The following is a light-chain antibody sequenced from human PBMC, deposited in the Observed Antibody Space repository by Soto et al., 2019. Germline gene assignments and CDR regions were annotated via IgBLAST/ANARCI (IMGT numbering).Light chain of an antibody. CDR1: SSDLGAYNS. J-gene: IGLJ2*01. V-gene: IGLV2-11*01. Sequence: QSVLTQPRSVSGSPGQSVTISCAGTSSDLGAYNSVSWYQHHPGKAPKLILYDVTRRPSGVPDRFSASKSDNTASLTISGLQAEDEADYYCCSYAGSNTVVFGGGTQLTVL. CDR3: CSYAGSNTVV. CDR2: DVT.